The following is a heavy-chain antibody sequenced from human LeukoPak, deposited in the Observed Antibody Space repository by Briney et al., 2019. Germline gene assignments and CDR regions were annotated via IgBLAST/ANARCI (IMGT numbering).Heavy chain of an antibody. J-gene: IGHJ6*02. Sequence: GGSMRLSCAASGFTFRNYVIHWVRQAPGKGLEWVASINHNGNVNYYVDSVKGRFTISRDNAKNSLYLQMSNLRAEDTAVYFCARGGGLDVWGQGATVTVSS. CDR3: ARGGGLDV. CDR1: GFTFRNYV. CDR2: INHNGNVN. V-gene: IGHV3-7*03. D-gene: IGHD3-16*01.